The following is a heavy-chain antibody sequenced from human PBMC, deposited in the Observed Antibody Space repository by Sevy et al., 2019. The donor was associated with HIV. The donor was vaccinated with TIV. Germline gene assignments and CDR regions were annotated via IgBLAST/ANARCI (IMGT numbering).Heavy chain of an antibody. Sequence: GGSLRLSCGVSGFTFGSYAMTWVRQPPGKGLEWVSIISGSGATTSYADSVKGRFTISRDNSKNALYLQMNSLRAEDTAVYYCATLRSGVXKPXXXXXYWGXXXLVTVSS. V-gene: IGHV3-23*01. D-gene: IGHD3-10*01. CDR2: ISGSGATT. CDR3: ATLRSGVXKPXXXXXY. CDR1: GFTFGSYA. J-gene: IGHJ4*01.